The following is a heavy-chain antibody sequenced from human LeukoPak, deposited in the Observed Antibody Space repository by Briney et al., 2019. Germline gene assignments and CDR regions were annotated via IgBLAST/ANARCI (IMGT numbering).Heavy chain of an antibody. CDR1: RFTFSSYS. D-gene: IGHD4-17*01. Sequence: GGSLRLSCAASRFTFSSYSMNWVRQAPGKGLEWVSSISSSSSYIYYADSVKGRFTISRDNAKNSLYLQMNSLRAEDTAVYYCASLNGDYDWFDPWGQGTLVTVSS. CDR2: ISSSSSYI. V-gene: IGHV3-21*01. J-gene: IGHJ5*02. CDR3: ASLNGDYDWFDP.